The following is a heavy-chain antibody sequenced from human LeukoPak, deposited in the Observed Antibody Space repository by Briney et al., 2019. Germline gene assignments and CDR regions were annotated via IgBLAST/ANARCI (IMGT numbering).Heavy chain of an antibody. Sequence: PSETLSLTCTVSGASISSYYWSWIRQPAGQGLEWIGRIYTSGSTNYNPSLKSRVTISVDKSKNQFSLKLSSVTAADTAVYYCARDYYDSSGYYGRGGYYYMDVWGKGTTVTVSS. V-gene: IGHV4-4*07. D-gene: IGHD3-22*01. CDR3: ARDYYDSSGYYGRGGYYYMDV. J-gene: IGHJ6*03. CDR1: GASISSYY. CDR2: IYTSGST.